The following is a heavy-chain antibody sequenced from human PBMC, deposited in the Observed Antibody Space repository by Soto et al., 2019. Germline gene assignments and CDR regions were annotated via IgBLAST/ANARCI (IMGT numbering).Heavy chain of an antibody. CDR2: INAGNGDT. J-gene: IGHJ4*02. CDR3: ARSESLDC. V-gene: IGHV1-3*01. D-gene: IGHD3-10*01. CDR1: GYTFTNSL. Sequence: SVKVSCKTSGYTFTNSLMYWVRQAPGQRLEWMGWINAGNGDTKYSQKFQGRVTITRDTSASTVYMELRSLTFEDTAVYYCARSESLDCWGQGTLVTVSS.